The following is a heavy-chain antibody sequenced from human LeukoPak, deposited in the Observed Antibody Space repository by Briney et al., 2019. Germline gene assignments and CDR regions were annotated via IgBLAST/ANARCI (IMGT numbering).Heavy chain of an antibody. CDR3: ARDTAMVPFDY. J-gene: IGHJ4*02. V-gene: IGHV3-66*01. D-gene: IGHD5-18*01. CDR1: GFTFSSFA. Sequence: GGSLRLSCAASGFTFSSFAMSWVRQAPGKGLEWVSVIYSGGSTYYADSVKGRFTISRDNSKNTLYLQMNSLRAEDTAVYYCARDTAMVPFDYWGQGTLVTVSS. CDR2: IYSGGST.